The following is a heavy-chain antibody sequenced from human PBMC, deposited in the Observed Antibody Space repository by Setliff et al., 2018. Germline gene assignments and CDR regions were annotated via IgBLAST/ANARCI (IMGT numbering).Heavy chain of an antibody. Sequence: GASVKVSCKASGYTFTINNLHWVRQAPGQGLEWMGVINPSSGVTIYAQRIQGRVTMVRDTSTSTVYMELSSLTSEDTAVYYCAREEGPTTDPRKNFDSWGQGAPVTVSS. CDR3: AREEGPTTDPRKNFDS. CDR1: GYTFTINN. V-gene: IGHV1-46*01. D-gene: IGHD1-1*01. J-gene: IGHJ5*01. CDR2: INPSSGVT.